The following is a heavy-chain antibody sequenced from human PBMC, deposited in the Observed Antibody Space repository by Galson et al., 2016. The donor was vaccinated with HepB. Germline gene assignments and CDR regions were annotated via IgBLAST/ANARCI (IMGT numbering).Heavy chain of an antibody. CDR1: GGSVTNYY. J-gene: IGHJ3*02. CDR2: VFSTGTT. D-gene: IGHD2-8*01. V-gene: IGHV4-59*02. CDR3: ARAPLSPNMRAFDI. Sequence: SETLSLTCTVSGGSVTNYYWNWIRQSPGRGLEWIGYVFSTGTTHYNPSLESRVTLSVDTSENQFSLKLTSVTAADTAVYYCARAPLSPNMRAFDIWGLGTMVTVSS.